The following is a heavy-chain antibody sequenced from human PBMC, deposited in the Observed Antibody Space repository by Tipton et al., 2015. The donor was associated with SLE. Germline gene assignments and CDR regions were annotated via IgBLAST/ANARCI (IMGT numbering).Heavy chain of an antibody. CDR1: GASTNTKY. CDR3: ARSQWEPGYMDV. J-gene: IGHJ6*03. V-gene: IGHV4-59*13. D-gene: IGHD1-26*01. CDR2: ANRNEGT. Sequence: TLSLTCTVSGASTNTKYWTWIRQSPGKGLEWIGYANRNEGTKIKSSLERRVTISLDTSRSQFSLRLSSVTAADTAVYYCARSQWEPGYMDVWGKGTTVTVSS.